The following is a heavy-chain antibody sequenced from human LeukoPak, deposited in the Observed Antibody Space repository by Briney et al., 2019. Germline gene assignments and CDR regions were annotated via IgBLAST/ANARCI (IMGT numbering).Heavy chain of an antibody. J-gene: IGHJ4*02. D-gene: IGHD5-24*01. CDR2: ITNSGGST. CDR1: GFTFSAFG. CDR3: ARGAGYNYPYYFDY. V-gene: IGHV3-23*01. Sequence: GGSLRLSCAASGFTFSAFGMNWVRQAPGKGLEWVSTITNSGGSTYYVDSVKGRFTISRDNSKNTLYLQMNSLRAEDTAVYYCARGAGYNYPYYFDYWGQGTLVTVSS.